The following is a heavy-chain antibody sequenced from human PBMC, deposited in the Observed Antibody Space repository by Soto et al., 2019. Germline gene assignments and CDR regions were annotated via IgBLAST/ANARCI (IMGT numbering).Heavy chain of an antibody. V-gene: IGHV4-59*01. Sequence: PSKHLTLNCTVSAGFLSSYHRRWTRKPPGTGLEWIGYIYYSGSTNYNPSLKSRVTISVDTSKNQFSLKLISVTAADTDVYYCARGRRSGSYNYWGQGTLVTVS. CDR3: ARGRRSGSYNY. CDR1: AGFLSSYH. D-gene: IGHD1-26*01. CDR2: IYYSGST. J-gene: IGHJ4*02.